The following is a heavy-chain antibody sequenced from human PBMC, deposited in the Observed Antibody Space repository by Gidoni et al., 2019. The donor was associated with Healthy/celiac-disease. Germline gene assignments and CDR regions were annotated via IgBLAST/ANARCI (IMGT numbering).Heavy chain of an antibody. CDR1: GGSFSGYY. V-gene: IGHV4-34*01. CDR2: INHSGST. CDR3: ARGNYYGSGSYYY. J-gene: IGHJ4*02. D-gene: IGHD3-10*01. Sequence: QVQLQQWGAGLLKPSETLSLTFAVYGGSFSGYYWSWIRQPPGKGLEWIGEINHSGSTNYNPSLKSRFTISVDTSKNQFSLKLSSVTAADTAVYYCARGNYYGSGSYYYWGQGTLVTVSS.